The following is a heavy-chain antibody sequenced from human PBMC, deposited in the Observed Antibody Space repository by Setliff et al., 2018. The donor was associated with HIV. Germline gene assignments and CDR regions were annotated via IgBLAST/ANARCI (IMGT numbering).Heavy chain of an antibody. J-gene: IGHJ6*03. Sequence: SETLSLTCTVSGDSMTSGSFYWSWIRQPAGEGLEWIGQIHTSGSTNYNPSLKSRVTISIDTSKNQFSLKVNSVTAADTAVYYCARGARLLAGYSDRWDYYYMAVWGKGTTVTVSS. D-gene: IGHD6-13*01. V-gene: IGHV4-61*09. CDR3: ARGARLLAGYSDRWDYYYMAV. CDR1: GDSMTSGSFY. CDR2: IHTSGST.